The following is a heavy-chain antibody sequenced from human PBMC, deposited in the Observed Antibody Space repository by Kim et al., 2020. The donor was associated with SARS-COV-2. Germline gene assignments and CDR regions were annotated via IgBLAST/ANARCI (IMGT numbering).Heavy chain of an antibody. CDR3: AKGLYYDVDGGYAADYFQH. CDR2: IKNLDGKS. Sequence: GGSLRLSCAGSGFRFIDYAMSWVPQAPGKGLDWVAAIKNLDGKSYYADLVKGRFTISRDTSANTLDRQMNSLRAEDTAVSFCAKGLYYDVDGGYAADYFQHWGQGTLVTV. J-gene: IGHJ1*01. CDR1: GFRFIDYA. V-gene: IGHV3-23*01. D-gene: IGHD3-10*02.